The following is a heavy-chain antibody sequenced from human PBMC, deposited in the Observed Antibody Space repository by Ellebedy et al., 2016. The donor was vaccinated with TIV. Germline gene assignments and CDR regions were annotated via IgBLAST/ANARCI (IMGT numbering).Heavy chain of an antibody. CDR3: AKDYCTNGVCYFDY. J-gene: IGHJ4*02. CDR2: ISGSGIST. CDR1: GFTFISYA. V-gene: IGHV3-23*01. Sequence: GGSLRLSXAASGFTFISYAMSWVRQAPGKGLEWVSAISGSGISTYYADSVKGRFTISRDNSKNTLYLQMNSLRAEDTAVYSCAKDYCTNGVCYFDYWGQGTLVTVSS. D-gene: IGHD2-8*01.